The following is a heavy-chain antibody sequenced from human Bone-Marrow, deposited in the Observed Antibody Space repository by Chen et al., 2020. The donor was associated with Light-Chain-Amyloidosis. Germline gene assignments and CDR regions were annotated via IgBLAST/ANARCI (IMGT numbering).Heavy chain of an antibody. CDR2: IYHSGSI. J-gene: IGHJ6*03. V-gene: IGHV4-30-4*01. CDR3: AREVAANYNFYMDV. Sequence: LQESGPGLVKPSQTLSLTCTVSGGSIRSGDYYWSWLRQPPGKGLQWIGYIYHSGSINHNPSLNSRVTMSVDTSRNQFSLKLTSVTAADTAVYYCAREVAANYNFYMDVWGKGTTVIVSS. CDR1: GGSIRSGDYY. D-gene: IGHD6-25*01.